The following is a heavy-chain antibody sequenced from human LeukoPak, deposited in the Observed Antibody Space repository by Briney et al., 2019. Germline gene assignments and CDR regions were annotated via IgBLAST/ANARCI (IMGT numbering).Heavy chain of an antibody. D-gene: IGHD6-13*01. V-gene: IGHV3-13*01. CDR2: IGTAGDT. CDR3: ARGAAAAGTMDY. CDR1: GFTFSSYD. Sequence: GGSLRLSCAASGFTFSSYDMHWVRQATGKGLEWVSAIGTAGDTYYPGSVKGRFTISRENAKNSLYLQMNSLRAGDPAVYYCARGAAAAGTMDYWGQGTLVTVSS. J-gene: IGHJ4*02.